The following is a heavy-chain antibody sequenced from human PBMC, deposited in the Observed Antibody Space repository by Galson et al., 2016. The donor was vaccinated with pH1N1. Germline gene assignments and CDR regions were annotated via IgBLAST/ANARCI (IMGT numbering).Heavy chain of an antibody. D-gene: IGHD3-22*01. CDR3: ARDGRRFYDNSAYYPSFLDH. CDR2: IIPSFGTT. Sequence: SVKVSCKASGGPFSTYAFNWVRQAPGQGLEWVGGIIPSFGTTNFPQKFRDRLTITTDESTSTTYMELSSLRFDDTAIYYCARDGRRFYDNSAYYPSFLDHWGQGTLITVSS. CDR1: GGPFSTYA. J-gene: IGHJ4*02. V-gene: IGHV1-69*05.